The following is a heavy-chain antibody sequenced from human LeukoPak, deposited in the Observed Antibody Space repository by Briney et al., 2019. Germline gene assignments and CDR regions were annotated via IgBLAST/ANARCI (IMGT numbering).Heavy chain of an antibody. CDR3: VRGCTVTTCTWLDP. J-gene: IGHJ5*02. CDR1: GYTFTNYY. V-gene: IGHV1-46*01. D-gene: IGHD4-17*01. Sequence: GASVKVSCKASGYTFTNYYMYWVRQAPGQGLEWMGIINPSGGSTTYAQKFEGRVTMTRDTSTSTFYMELSRLRSEDTALYYCVRGCTVTTCTWLDPWGQGTLVTLSS. CDR2: INPSGGST.